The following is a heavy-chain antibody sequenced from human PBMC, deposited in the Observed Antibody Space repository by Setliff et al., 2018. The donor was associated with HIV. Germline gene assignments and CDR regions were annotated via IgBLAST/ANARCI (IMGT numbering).Heavy chain of an antibody. D-gene: IGHD6-19*01. CDR3: ARQGAVTGHSFDY. CDR1: NVSINSYY. J-gene: IGHJ4*02. CDR2: LYYSGST. Sequence: TLSLTCTVSNVSINSYYWSWIRQPAGRALEWIGRLYYSGSTYYNPSLKSRVTISVDTSKNLFSLRRSSVTAADTAVYYCARQGAVTGHSFDYWGQGALVTVSS. V-gene: IGHV4-59*05.